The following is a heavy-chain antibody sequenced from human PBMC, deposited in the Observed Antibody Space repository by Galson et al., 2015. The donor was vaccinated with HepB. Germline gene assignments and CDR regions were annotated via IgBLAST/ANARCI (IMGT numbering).Heavy chain of an antibody. Sequence: SLRLSCAASGFTFSDHYMDWVRQAPGKGLEWVGRTRNKAKSYTTEYAASVKGRFTISRDDLKNSLYLQMNSLKTEDTAVYYCARGHYADSRGDYWGQGTLVTVSS. V-gene: IGHV3-72*01. D-gene: IGHD4-17*01. CDR1: GFTFSDHY. J-gene: IGHJ4*02. CDR3: ARGHYADSRGDY. CDR2: TRNKAKSYTT.